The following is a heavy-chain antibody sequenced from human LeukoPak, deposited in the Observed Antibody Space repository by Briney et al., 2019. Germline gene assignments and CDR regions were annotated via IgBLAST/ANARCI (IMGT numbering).Heavy chain of an antibody. CDR1: GGSISSGDYY. J-gene: IGHJ4*02. D-gene: IGHD3-22*01. CDR3: ARESDSSGEFDY. V-gene: IGHV4-30-4*08. CDR2: IYYSGST. Sequence: TSETLSLTCTVSGGSISSGDYYWSWIRQPPGKGLEWIGYIYYSGSTYYNPSLKSRVTISVDTSKNQFSLKLSSVTAAGTAVYYCARESDSSGEFDYWGQGTLVTVSS.